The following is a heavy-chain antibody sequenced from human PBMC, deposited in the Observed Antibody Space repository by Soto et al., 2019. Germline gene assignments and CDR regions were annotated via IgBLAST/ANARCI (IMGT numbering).Heavy chain of an antibody. J-gene: IGHJ4*02. CDR3: ARYQLAVADSLFFDY. Sequence: SETLSLTCTVSGGSISSSSYYWGWIRQPPGKGLEWIGSIYYSGSTYYNPSLKSRVTISVDTSKNQFSLKLSSVTAADTAVYYCARYQLAVADSLFFDYWGQGTLVTVSS. CDR2: IYYSGST. CDR1: GGSISSSSYY. D-gene: IGHD6-19*01. V-gene: IGHV4-39*01.